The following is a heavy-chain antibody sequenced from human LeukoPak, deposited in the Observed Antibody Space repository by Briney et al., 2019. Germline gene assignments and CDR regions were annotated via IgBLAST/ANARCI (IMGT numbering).Heavy chain of an antibody. Sequence: SETLSLTRTVSLDSTTSNFWSWVRQPPGKGLEWIGEIHRSGSPNYNPSLQSRVTISIDRSKNQIALELSSVTAADTAVYYCAREILGGFNPGAYWGQGTLVTVSS. CDR1: LDSTTSNF. CDR3: AREILGGFNPGAY. CDR2: IHRSGSP. V-gene: IGHV4-4*02. J-gene: IGHJ4*02. D-gene: IGHD1-14*01.